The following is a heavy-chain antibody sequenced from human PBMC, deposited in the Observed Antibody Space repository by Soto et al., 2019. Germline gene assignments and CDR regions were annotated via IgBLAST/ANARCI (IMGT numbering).Heavy chain of an antibody. D-gene: IGHD2-15*01. CDR3: TRAPPSVRYCSGGSCFYFQH. CDR2: ISAYNGNT. Sequence: GASVKVSCKASGYTFTSYGISWVRQAPGQGLEWMGWISAYNGNTNYAQKLQGRVTMTTDTSTSTAYMELSSLRSEDTAVYYCTRAPPSVRYCSGGSCFYFQHWGQGTLVTVAS. CDR1: GYTFTSYG. V-gene: IGHV1-18*01. J-gene: IGHJ1*01.